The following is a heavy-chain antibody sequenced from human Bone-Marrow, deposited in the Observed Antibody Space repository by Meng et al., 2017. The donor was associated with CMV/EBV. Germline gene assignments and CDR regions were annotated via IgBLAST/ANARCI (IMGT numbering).Heavy chain of an antibody. CDR2: INPSGGST. D-gene: IGHD6-19*01. CDR1: GYTFTSYY. CDR3: ARDSPTEGSGCHD. V-gene: IGHV1-46*01. J-gene: IGHJ4*02. Sequence: ASVKVSCKASGYTFTSYYMHWVRQAPGQGLEWMGIINPSGGSTSYAQKFQGRGTMTRDTSTSTVYMELSSMRSEDTAVYYCARDSPTEGSGCHDWGQGTLVTVSS.